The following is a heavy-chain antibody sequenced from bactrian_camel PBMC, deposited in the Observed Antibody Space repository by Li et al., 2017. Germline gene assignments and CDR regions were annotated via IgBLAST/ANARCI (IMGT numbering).Heavy chain of an antibody. CDR2: IDSAGTT. D-gene: IGHD1*01. Sequence: HVQLVESGGGSVQAGGSLRLSCVASGATSESYCIGWFRQAPGTERETVATIDSAGTTVYADSVKGRFTISKDNAKNTLYLQMSSLKSDDTAIYYCAWDYPYETCRGIFGYWGQGTQVTVS. J-gene: IGHJ6*01. V-gene: IGHV3S55*01. CDR3: AWDYPYETCRGIFGY. CDR1: GATSESYC.